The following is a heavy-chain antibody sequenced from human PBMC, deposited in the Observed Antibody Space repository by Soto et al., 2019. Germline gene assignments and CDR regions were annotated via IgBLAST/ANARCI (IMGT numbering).Heavy chain of an antibody. V-gene: IGHV1-18*01. D-gene: IGHD4-4*01. Sequence: QVQLVQSGAEVKKPGASVKVSCKASGYTFTSYGISWVRQAPGQGLEWMGWISAYNGNTNYAQKLQGRVTMTTDTSTSTAYMELRSPRSDDTAGYYCARCPDYSIDPEDYGMDVWGQGTTVTVS. CDR1: GYTFTSYG. J-gene: IGHJ6*02. CDR2: ISAYNGNT. CDR3: ARCPDYSIDPEDYGMDV.